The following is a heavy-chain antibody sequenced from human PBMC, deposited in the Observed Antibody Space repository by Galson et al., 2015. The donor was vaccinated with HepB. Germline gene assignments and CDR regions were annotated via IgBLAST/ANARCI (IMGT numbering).Heavy chain of an antibody. CDR2: IWYDGSNK. D-gene: IGHD3-22*01. V-gene: IGHV3-33*08. CDR1: GFTFSSYG. Sequence: SLRLSCAASGFTFSSYGMHWVRQAPGKGLEWVAVIWYDGSNKYYADSVKGRFTISRDNSKNTLYLQMNSLRAEDTAVYYCARGGGYYDSSGYYHPHWYSDLWGRGTLVTVSS. J-gene: IGHJ2*01. CDR3: ARGGGYYDSSGYYHPHWYSDL.